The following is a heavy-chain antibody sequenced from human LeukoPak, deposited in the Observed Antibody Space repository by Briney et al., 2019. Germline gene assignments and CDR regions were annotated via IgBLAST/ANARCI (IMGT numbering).Heavy chain of an antibody. CDR3: ARGHRYSYGRPWFDP. V-gene: IGHV4-34*01. Sequence: EPSETLSLTCAVYGGSFSGYYWSWIRQPPGKGLEWIGEINHSGSTNYNPSLKSRVTISVDTSKNQFSLKLSSVTAADTAVYYCARGHRYSYGRPWFDPWGQGTLVTVSS. D-gene: IGHD5-18*01. CDR2: INHSGST. CDR1: GGSFSGYY. J-gene: IGHJ5*02.